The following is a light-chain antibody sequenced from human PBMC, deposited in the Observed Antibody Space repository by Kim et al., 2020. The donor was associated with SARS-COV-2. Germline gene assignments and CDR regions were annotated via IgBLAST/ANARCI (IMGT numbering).Light chain of an antibody. V-gene: IGLV2-11*01. CDR3: CSYAGSYTYV. CDR2: DVS. CDR1: SSDVGGYNY. Sequence: PFNISCTGTSSDVGGYNYVSWHQQPPGTAPKLMFYDVSKRPSGVPDRFSGSKSGNTASLTISGLQAEDEADYYCCSYAGSYTYVFGTGTKVTVL. J-gene: IGLJ1*01.